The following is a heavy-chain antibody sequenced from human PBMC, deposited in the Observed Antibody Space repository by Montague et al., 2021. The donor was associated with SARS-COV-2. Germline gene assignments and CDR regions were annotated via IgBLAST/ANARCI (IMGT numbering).Heavy chain of an antibody. V-gene: IGHV4-39*01. Sequence: SETLSLTCTVSGDSISYRSYYWGWIRQPPGKGLEWIGTVSYSGSTYYNASLRSRVTIYVDTSKNQFSLKLTSVTAADTAIYYCARHVSNLRAAVDYFDYWGQGTRVTVSS. CDR3: ARHVSNLRAAVDYFDY. D-gene: IGHD5/OR15-5a*01. J-gene: IGHJ4*02. CDR2: VSYSGST. CDR1: GDSISYRSYY.